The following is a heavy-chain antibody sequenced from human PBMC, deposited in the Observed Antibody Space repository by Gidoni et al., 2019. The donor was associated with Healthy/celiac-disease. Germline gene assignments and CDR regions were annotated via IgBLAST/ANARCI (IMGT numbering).Heavy chain of an antibody. CDR3: ARVVPQLGDWFDP. V-gene: IGHV5-51*01. CDR2: IYPVDSDT. CDR1: GYSFTSYW. D-gene: IGHD3-16*01. Sequence: EVQLVQSGAEVKKPGESLKISCKGSGYSFTSYWIGWVRQMPGKGLEGMGLIYPVDSDTRYSPSFQGQVTISADKSISTAYLQWSSLKASDTAMYYCARVVPQLGDWFDPWGQGTLVTVSS. J-gene: IGHJ5*02.